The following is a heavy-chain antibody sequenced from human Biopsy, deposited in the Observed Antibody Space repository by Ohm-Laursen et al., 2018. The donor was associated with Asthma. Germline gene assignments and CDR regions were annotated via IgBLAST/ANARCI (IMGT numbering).Heavy chain of an antibody. CDR2: INTNTGNP. CDR3: ARMISYYHEMRAPFFDY. J-gene: IGHJ4*02. CDR1: GYTVTRYA. V-gene: IGHV7-4-1*02. Sequence: ASVKASCKPSGYTVTRYAINWVRQAPGQGLEWMGWINTNTGNPTYAQGFTGRFVFSLDTSVNTAHLQISSLKAEDTAVYYCARMISYYHEMRAPFFDYWGQGTLVTVSS. D-gene: IGHD3-22*01.